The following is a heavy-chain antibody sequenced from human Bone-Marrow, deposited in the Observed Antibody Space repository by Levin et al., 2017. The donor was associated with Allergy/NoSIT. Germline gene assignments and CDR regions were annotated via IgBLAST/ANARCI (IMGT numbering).Heavy chain of an antibody. CDR3: AREGYSYGYPAGAFDY. Sequence: GGSLRLSCAASGFTFSSYGMHWVRQAPGKGLEWVAVIWYDGSNKYYADSVKGRFTISRDNSKNTLYLQMNSLRAEDTAVYYCAREGYSYGYPAGAFDYWGQGTLVTVSS. D-gene: IGHD5-18*01. CDR2: IWYDGSNK. V-gene: IGHV3-33*01. J-gene: IGHJ4*02. CDR1: GFTFSSYG.